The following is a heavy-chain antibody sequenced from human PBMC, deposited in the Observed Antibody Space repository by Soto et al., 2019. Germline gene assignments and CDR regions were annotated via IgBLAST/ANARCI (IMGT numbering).Heavy chain of an antibody. J-gene: IGHJ6*02. CDR3: ARHGFGPLHGLVDV. CDR2: IQYNGYS. Sequence: QVQLQESGPGLVKPSETLSLTCTVSGGSITNYYCSWFRQPPGKGLEWIGYIQYNGYSAYNLSLKRRVTMSMDTSNTRFSLMVESVTATDTAVYYCARHGFGPLHGLVDVWGQGTTVIVSS. CDR1: GGSITNYY. V-gene: IGHV4-59*08. D-gene: IGHD3-10*01.